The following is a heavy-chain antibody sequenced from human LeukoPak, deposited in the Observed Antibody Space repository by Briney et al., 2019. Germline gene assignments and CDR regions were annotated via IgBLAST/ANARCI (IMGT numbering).Heavy chain of an antibody. J-gene: IGHJ4*02. V-gene: IGHV3-9*02. CDR3: AKGCYESSGYYFFDH. CDR1: GFTSDDYA. D-gene: IGHD3-22*01. CDR2: ISWNSGSI. Sequence: PGGSLRLSCAASGFTSDDYAMLWVREAPGKGLEGVSEISWNSGSIGYADSVKGRFTISRDNAKNSLYVQMNSLRAEDMAFYYCAKGCYESSGYYFFDHWGQGTLVTVSS.